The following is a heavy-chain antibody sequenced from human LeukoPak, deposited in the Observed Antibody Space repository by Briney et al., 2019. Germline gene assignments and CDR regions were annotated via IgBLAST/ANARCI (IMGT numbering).Heavy chain of an antibody. J-gene: IGHJ5*02. D-gene: IGHD3-22*01. Sequence: ASVKVSCKASGYTFTSYYMHWVRQAPGQGLEWMGWINPNSGGTNYAQKFQGRVTMTRDTSISTAYMELSRLRSDDTAVYYCARDDSSGYYPNWWFDPWGQGTLVTVSS. V-gene: IGHV1-2*02. CDR2: INPNSGGT. CDR1: GYTFTSYY. CDR3: ARDDSSGYYPNWWFDP.